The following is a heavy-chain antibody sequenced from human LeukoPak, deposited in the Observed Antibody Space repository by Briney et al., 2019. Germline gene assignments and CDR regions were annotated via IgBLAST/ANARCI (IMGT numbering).Heavy chain of an antibody. CDR2: IIPIFGTA. CDR3: ASHCKLGYSRTAAYWYFDL. J-gene: IGHJ2*01. CDR1: GGTFSSYA. V-gene: IGHV1-69*01. Sequence: SVKVSCKASGGTFSSYAISWVRQAPGQGLEWMGGIIPIFGTANYAQKFQGRVTITADESTSTAYMELSSLRSEDTAVYYCASHCKLGYSRTAAYWYFDLWGRGTLVTVSS. D-gene: IGHD2-15*01.